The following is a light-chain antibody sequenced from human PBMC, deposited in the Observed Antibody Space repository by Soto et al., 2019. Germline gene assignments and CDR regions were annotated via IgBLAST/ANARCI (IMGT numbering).Light chain of an antibody. Sequence: QSVLTQPPSVSGYPGQSVTISCNGTSSDVGSYNRVSWYQQPPGTAPKLMIYEVSNRPSGVPDRFSGSKSGNTASLTISGLQAEDEADYYRNSYTSSSTYVFGTGTKVTVL. CDR3: NSYTSSSTYV. CDR1: SSDVGSYNR. J-gene: IGLJ1*01. V-gene: IGLV2-18*02. CDR2: EVS.